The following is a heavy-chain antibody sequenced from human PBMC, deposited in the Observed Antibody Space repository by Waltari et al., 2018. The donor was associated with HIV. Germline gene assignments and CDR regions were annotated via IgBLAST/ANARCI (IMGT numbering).Heavy chain of an antibody. CDR3: MRHRGYSPPDY. CDR1: DGSITDSSGDYY. D-gene: IGHD2-15*01. Sequence: QLQLQESGSGLVQPPETLSLTCAVSDGSITDSSGDYYWGWSRQAPGKELEWIENIHYRGNASHSLSLRRRVPIPADKSKIQFSLKVRSVTAAGAAVYFWMRHRGYSPPDYWGQGTLVTVSS. V-gene: IGHV4-39*01. J-gene: IGHJ4*02. CDR2: IHYRGNA.